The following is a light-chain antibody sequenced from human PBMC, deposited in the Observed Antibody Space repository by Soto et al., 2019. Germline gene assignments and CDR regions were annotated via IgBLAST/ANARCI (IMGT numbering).Light chain of an antibody. Sequence: EMVMTQSPATLSVSPGEIATLSFSASQSVSSNLAWYQQKPGQAPRLLIYGASKRATGIPDRFSGTGSGADFTLTISSLQPEDFATYYCQQNFNFPRTFGQGTKVDIK. J-gene: IGKJ1*01. CDR2: GAS. CDR3: QQNFNFPRT. V-gene: IGKV3D-15*01. CDR1: QSVSSN.